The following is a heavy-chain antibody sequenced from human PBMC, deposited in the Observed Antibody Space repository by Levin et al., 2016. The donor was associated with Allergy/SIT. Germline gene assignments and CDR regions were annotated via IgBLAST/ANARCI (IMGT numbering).Heavy chain of an antibody. CDR2: INWNGGST. J-gene: IGHJ4*02. V-gene: IGHV3-20*04. CDR1: GFTFDDYG. D-gene: IGHD3-22*01. CDR3: AKMWDYYYDSSGYFDY. Sequence: GESLKISCAASGFTFDDYGMSWVRQAPGKGLEWVSGINWNGGSTGYADSVKGRFTISRDNSKNTLYLQMNSLRAEDTAVYYCAKMWDYYYDSSGYFDYWGQGTLVTVSS.